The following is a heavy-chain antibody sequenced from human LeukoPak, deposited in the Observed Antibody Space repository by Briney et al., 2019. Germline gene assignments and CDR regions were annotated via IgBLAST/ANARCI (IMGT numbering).Heavy chain of an antibody. Sequence: GGSLRLSCAASRFTFSKYWMTWVRQAPGKGLEWGGNINQDGSEINYVNSVKGLFTISRDNAENSLYVQMNSLRAEDTAIYYCARDRHINSWSNDRFDYWGQGALVTVSS. D-gene: IGHD6-13*01. CDR2: INQDGSEI. CDR3: ARDRHINSWSNDRFDY. J-gene: IGHJ4*02. V-gene: IGHV3-7*01. CDR1: RFTFSKYW.